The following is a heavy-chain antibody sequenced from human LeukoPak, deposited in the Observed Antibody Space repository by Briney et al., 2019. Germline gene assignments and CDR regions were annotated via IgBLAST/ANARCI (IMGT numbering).Heavy chain of an antibody. Sequence: GASVKVSCKASGYTFTGYYMRWVRQAPGQGLEWMGWINPNSGGTNYAQKFQGRVTMTRDTSISTAYMELSRLRSDDTAVYYCLLYCGGDCYSLPTFDPWGQGTLVTVSS. D-gene: IGHD2-21*02. J-gene: IGHJ5*02. CDR2: INPNSGGT. CDR3: LLYCGGDCYSLPTFDP. CDR1: GYTFTGYY. V-gene: IGHV1-2*02.